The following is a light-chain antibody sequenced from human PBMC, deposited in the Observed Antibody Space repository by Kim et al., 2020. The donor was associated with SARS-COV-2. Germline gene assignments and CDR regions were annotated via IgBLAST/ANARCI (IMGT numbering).Light chain of an antibody. J-gene: IGLJ3*02. Sequence: RVTISCSGSSSNIGSNYVYWYQQLPGTAPKLLIYRNNQRPSGVPDRFSGSKSGTSASLAISGLRSEDEADYYCAAWDDSLSVPWVFGGGTQLTVL. CDR1: SSNIGSNY. CDR3: AAWDDSLSVPWV. V-gene: IGLV1-47*01. CDR2: RNN.